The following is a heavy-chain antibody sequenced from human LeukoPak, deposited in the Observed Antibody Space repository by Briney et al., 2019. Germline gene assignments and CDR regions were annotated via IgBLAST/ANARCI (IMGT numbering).Heavy chain of an antibody. Sequence: ETLSPTCAVYGGSFSGYYWSWVRQAPGKGLEWVSAISGSGGSTYYADSVKGRFTISRDNSKNTLYLQMNSLRAEDTAVYYCAKVAGFYGDYRYYFDYWGQGTLVTVSS. V-gene: IGHV3-23*01. D-gene: IGHD4-17*01. J-gene: IGHJ4*02. CDR2: ISGSGGST. CDR3: AKVAGFYGDYRYYFDY. CDR1: GGSFSGYY.